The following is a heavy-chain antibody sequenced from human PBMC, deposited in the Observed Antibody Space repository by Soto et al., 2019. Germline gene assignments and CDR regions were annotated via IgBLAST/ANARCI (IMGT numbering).Heavy chain of an antibody. J-gene: IGHJ4*02. D-gene: IGHD3-9*01. Sequence: QLQLQESGPGLVKPSETLSLTCTVSGGSISSSSYYWGWIRQPPGKGLEWIGRIYYSGSTYYNPSPKSRVTISVDTSKNQFSLKLSSVAAADTAVYYCARHDWAKPFDYWGQGTLVTVSS. CDR1: GGSISSSSYY. V-gene: IGHV4-39*01. CDR3: ARHDWAKPFDY. CDR2: IYYSGST.